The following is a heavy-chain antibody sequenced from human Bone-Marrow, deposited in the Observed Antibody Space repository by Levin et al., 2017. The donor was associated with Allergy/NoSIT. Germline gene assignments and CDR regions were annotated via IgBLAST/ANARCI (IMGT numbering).Heavy chain of an antibody. Sequence: SETLSLTCTVSGGSLSSYSWSWVRQLPGRGLEWVGYIYNSGTTNYNSALMSRLTMSLDTSNNQFSLKLRSVTTADTAIYYCASLRPGNYYYYGFDVWGQGATVTVSS. CDR1: GGSLSSYS. D-gene: IGHD4-17*01. J-gene: IGHJ6*02. V-gene: IGHV4-59*01. CDR2: IYNSGTT. CDR3: ASLRPGNYYYYGFDV.